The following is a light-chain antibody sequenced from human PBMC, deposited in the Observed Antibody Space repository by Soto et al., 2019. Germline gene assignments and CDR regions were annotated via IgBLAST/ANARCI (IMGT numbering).Light chain of an antibody. CDR2: EVS. V-gene: IGLV2-14*01. J-gene: IGLJ3*02. CDR3: SSYTSRSPWL. CDR1: SIDVGGYNY. Sequence: QSVLTQPASVSGSPGQSITISCTGTSIDVGGYNYVSWYQQHPGKAPKLMIYEVSNRPSGVSNRFSGSKSGNTASLTISGLQAEDEAHYYCSSYTSRSPWLFGGGTKLTVL.